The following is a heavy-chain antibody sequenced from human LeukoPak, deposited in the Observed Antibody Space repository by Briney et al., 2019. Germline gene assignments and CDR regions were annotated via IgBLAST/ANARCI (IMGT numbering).Heavy chain of an antibody. J-gene: IGHJ4*02. CDR1: GYTFTGYY. CDR3: ARASDLDSFDY. Sequence: ASVKVSCKASGYTFTGYYMHWVRQAPGQGLEWMGWINPSSGGTNYAQKFQGRVTLTRDTSISTAYMELSRLRSDDTAVYYCARASDLDSFDYWGQGTLVTVSS. CDR2: INPSSGGT. V-gene: IGHV1-2*02.